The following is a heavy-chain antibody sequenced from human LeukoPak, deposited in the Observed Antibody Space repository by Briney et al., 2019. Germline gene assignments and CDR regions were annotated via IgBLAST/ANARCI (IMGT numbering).Heavy chain of an antibody. Sequence: PGGSLRLSCAASGFTFSSYAMHWVRQAPGKGLEWVAVISYDGSNKYYADSVKGRFTISRDNSKNTLYLQMNSLRAEDTAVYYCARGYYIDYYMDVWGKGTTVTVSS. J-gene: IGHJ6*03. CDR3: ARGYYIDYYMDV. CDR1: GFTFSSYA. D-gene: IGHD2-21*01. CDR2: ISYDGSNK. V-gene: IGHV3-30-3*01.